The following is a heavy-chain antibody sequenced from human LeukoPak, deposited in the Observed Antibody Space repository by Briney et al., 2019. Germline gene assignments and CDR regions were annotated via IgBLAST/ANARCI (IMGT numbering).Heavy chain of an antibody. V-gene: IGHV4-39*07. Sequence: SQTLSLTCTVSGGSISSSSYYWGWIRQPPGKGLEWIGSIYYSGSTYYNPSLKSRVTISVDTAKNQFSLKLSSVTAADTAVYYCARDARYYYDSSGFDYWGQGTLVTVSS. J-gene: IGHJ4*02. CDR3: ARDARYYYDSSGFDY. CDR1: GGSISSSSYY. CDR2: IYYSGST. D-gene: IGHD3-22*01.